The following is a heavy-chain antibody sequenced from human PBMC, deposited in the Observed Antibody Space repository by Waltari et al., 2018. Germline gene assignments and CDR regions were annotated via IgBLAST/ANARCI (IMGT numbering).Heavy chain of an antibody. CDR1: GGSISSGGYY. CDR2: IYYSGST. J-gene: IGHJ4*02. D-gene: IGHD3-10*01. Sequence: QVQLQESGPGLVKPSQTLSLTCTVSGGSISSGGYYWSWIRQHPGKGLEWIGYIYYSGSTYYTPSLKSRVTRSVVTSKNQFSLKLSSVTAADTAVYYCARVLWFGDRLAGGDYFDYWGQGTLVTVSS. CDR3: ARVLWFGDRLAGGDYFDY. V-gene: IGHV4-31*03.